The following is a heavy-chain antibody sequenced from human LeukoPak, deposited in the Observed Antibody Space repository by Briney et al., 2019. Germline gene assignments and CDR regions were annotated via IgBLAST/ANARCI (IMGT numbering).Heavy chain of an antibody. CDR3: AKDMVLWFGESHMGGAFDI. CDR2: ISWNSGSI. Sequence: GGSLRLSCAASGFTFDDYAMHWVRQAPGKGLEWVSGISWNSGSIGYADSVKGRFTISRDNAKNSLYLQMNSLRAEDTALYYCAKDMVLWFGESHMGGAFDIWGQGTMVTVSS. D-gene: IGHD3-10*01. J-gene: IGHJ3*02. CDR1: GFTFDDYA. V-gene: IGHV3-9*01.